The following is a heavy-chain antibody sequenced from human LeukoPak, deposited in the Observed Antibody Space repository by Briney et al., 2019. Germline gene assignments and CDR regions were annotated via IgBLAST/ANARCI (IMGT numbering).Heavy chain of an antibody. V-gene: IGHV3-74*01. CDR3: ARRDTAMAFDY. CDR2: INSDGSST. CDR1: GFTFSSYW. Sequence: PGGSLRLSCAASGFTFSSYWMHWVRQAPGKGLVWVSRINSDGSSTSYADSVKGRFTISRDNAKNMLYVQMNSLRAEDTDVYYCARRDTAMAFDYWGQGTLVTVSS. J-gene: IGHJ4*02. D-gene: IGHD5-18*01.